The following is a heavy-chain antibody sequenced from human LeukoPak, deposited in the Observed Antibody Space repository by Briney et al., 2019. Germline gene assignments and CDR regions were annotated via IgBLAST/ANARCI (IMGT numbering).Heavy chain of an antibody. Sequence: GRSLRLSCTASGFTFSNHGLHWVRQAPGKGLEWMALIWYDGSKRYYADSVQGRFTISRDDSKNTLFLQMNSLRAEDTAAFYCAKDASPGIAAAGTDYWGQGTLVTVSS. CDR3: AKDASPGIAAAGTDY. V-gene: IGHV3-33*06. J-gene: IGHJ4*02. CDR2: IWYDGSKR. D-gene: IGHD6-13*01. CDR1: GFTFSNHG.